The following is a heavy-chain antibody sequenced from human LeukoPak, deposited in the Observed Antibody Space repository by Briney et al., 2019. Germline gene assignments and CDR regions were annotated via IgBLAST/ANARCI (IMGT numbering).Heavy chain of an antibody. CDR1: GFTFSSYP. Sequence: PGGSLRLTCAASGFTFSSYPMHWVRQAPGKGLEYVSGISSNGDSTYYANSVKGGFTISRDNSKNTLYLQMGSLRAEDMAVYYCAREYYYEELDYWGQGTLVTVSS. J-gene: IGHJ4*02. CDR2: ISSNGDST. D-gene: IGHD3-22*01. V-gene: IGHV3-64*01. CDR3: AREYYYEELDY.